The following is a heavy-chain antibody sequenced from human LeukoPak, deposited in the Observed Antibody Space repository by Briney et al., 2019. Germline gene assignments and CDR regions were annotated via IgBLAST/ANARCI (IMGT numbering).Heavy chain of an antibody. Sequence: GASVKVSCKASGYTFTSYGISWVRQAPGQGLEWMGWISAYNGNTNYAQELQGRVTMTTDTSTSTAYMELRSLRSDDTAVYYCARDTYYYDSSGYHDAFDIWGQGTMVTVSS. CDR3: ARDTYYYDSSGYHDAFDI. CDR2: ISAYNGNT. D-gene: IGHD3-22*01. CDR1: GYTFTSYG. V-gene: IGHV1-18*01. J-gene: IGHJ3*02.